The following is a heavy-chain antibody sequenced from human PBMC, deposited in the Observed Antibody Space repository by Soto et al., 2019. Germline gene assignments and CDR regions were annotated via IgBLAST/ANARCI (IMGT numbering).Heavy chain of an antibody. Sequence: QLQLQESGPGLVKPSETLSLDCIVSGGSIRRSNYYWGWIRQPPGKGLEWIGSVYDTGSTYYNPFLTSRGNISVDTSKTQSPLKVTSVPAADTALYYCARQPDSNLWYNWLDPWGQGTLVTVSS. CDR3: ARQPDSNLWYNWLDP. J-gene: IGHJ5*02. CDR1: GGSIRRSNYY. V-gene: IGHV4-39*01. CDR2: VYDTGST. D-gene: IGHD6-13*01.